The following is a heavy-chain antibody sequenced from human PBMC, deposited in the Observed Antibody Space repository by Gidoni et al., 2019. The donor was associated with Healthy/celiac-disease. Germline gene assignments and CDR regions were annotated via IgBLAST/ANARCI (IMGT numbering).Heavy chain of an antibody. CDR1: GGSISSYY. Sequence: QVQLQESGPGLVKPSETLSLTCTASGGSISSYYWSWIRQPPGKGLEWIGYIYYSGSTNYNPSLKSRVTISVDTSKNQFSLKLSSVTAADTAVYYCARYNRRMVGYFDYWGQGTLVTVSS. J-gene: IGHJ4*02. V-gene: IGHV4-59*08. D-gene: IGHD1-1*01. CDR2: IYYSGST. CDR3: ARYNRRMVGYFDY.